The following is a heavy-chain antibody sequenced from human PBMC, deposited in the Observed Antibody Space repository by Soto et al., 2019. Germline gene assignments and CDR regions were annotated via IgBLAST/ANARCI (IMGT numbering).Heavy chain of an antibody. V-gene: IGHV4-39*07. D-gene: IGHD3-10*01. J-gene: IGHJ6*02. CDR3: ARDRRGSRLLRFGELSDTYGMDV. CDR2: IYYSGST. CDR1: GGSISSSSYY. Sequence: SETLSLTCTVSGGSISSSSYYWGWIRQPPGKGLEWIGSIYYSGSTYYNPSLKSRVTISVDTPKNQFSLKLSSVTAADTAVYYCARDRRGSRLLRFGELSDTYGMDVWGQGTTVTVSS.